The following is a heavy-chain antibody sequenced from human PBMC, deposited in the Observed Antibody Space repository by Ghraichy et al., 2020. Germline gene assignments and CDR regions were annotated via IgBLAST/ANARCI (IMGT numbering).Heavy chain of an antibody. J-gene: IGHJ3*01. CDR3: ARAPYDDDGFYDDGFDV. CDR1: GGSISSGSFS. D-gene: IGHD3-22*01. CDR2: IYQSGAT. V-gene: IGHV4-30-2*01. Sequence: LSLTCAVSGGSISSGSFSWSWIRQPPGKGLEWIGYIYQSGATYYNPSLKSRVTISLDDSRNQFSLNLSSVTAADTTVYYCARAPYDDDGFYDDGFDVWGQGIMFTVSS.